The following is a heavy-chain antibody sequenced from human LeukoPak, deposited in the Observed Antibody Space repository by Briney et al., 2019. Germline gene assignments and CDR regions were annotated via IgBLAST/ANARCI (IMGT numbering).Heavy chain of an antibody. CDR2: VSGGGGST. V-gene: IGHV3-23*01. CDR3: ATYVRGDFDY. D-gene: IGHD3-10*02. J-gene: IGHJ4*02. Sequence: GGSLRLSCATSGYTFSSYAMSWVRQAPGKGLEWVSTVSGGGGSTWYADSVKGRFTISRDNSKNTLYLQMNSLRAEDTAVYYCATYVRGDFDYWGQGTLVTVSS. CDR1: GYTFSSYA.